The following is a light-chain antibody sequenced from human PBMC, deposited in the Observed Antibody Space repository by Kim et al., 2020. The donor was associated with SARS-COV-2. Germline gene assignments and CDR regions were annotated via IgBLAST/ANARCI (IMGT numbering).Light chain of an antibody. V-gene: IGLV2-23*02. CDR2: EVS. Sequence: QSALTQPAYVSGSPGQSITISCTGTSSDVGSYNLVSWYQQHPGKAPKLMIYEVSKRPSGVSNRFSGSKSGNTASLTISGLQAEDEADYYCCSYAGSSTAWVFGGGTQLTVL. CDR3: CSYAGSSTAWV. CDR1: SSDVGSYNL. J-gene: IGLJ3*02.